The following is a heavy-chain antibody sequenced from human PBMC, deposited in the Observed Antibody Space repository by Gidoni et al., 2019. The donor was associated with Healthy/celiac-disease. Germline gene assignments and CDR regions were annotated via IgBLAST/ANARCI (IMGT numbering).Heavy chain of an antibody. CDR2: IIPSGGTA. V-gene: IGHV1-69*01. CDR3: ASEHKEPGSPYFDY. J-gene: IGHJ4*02. D-gene: IGHD1-26*01. Sequence: QVQLVQSGPELTKPASSVTVSCKASGGTFSRYAISWVRQAPGQGLEWMGGIIPSGGTANYAQKFQGRVTITADESTSTAYMELSSLRSEDTAVYYCASEHKEPGSPYFDYWGQGTLVTVSS. CDR1: GGTFSRYA.